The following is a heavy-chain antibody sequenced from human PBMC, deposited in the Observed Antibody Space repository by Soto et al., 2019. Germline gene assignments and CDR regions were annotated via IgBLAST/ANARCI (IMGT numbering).Heavy chain of an antibody. CDR1: GYSFTSYW. Sequence: GESLKISCKGSGYSFTSYWIGWVRQMPGKGLEWMGIIYPGGSDTRYSPSFQGQVTISADKSISTAYLQWSSLKASDTAMYYCASHSNYEVGRVDYWGQGTLVTVSS. J-gene: IGHJ4*02. CDR2: IYPGGSDT. CDR3: ASHSNYEVGRVDY. V-gene: IGHV5-51*01. D-gene: IGHD4-4*01.